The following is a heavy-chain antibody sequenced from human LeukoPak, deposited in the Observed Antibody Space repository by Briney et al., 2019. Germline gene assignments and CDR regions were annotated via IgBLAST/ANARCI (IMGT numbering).Heavy chain of an antibody. D-gene: IGHD2-21*02. J-gene: IGHJ4*02. V-gene: IGHV3-74*01. CDR3: ARGTARSPLDFDH. CDR2: INSDDSRT. Sequence: GGSLRLSCAASGFTFSAFWMHWVRQAPGKGLVWVSRINSDDSRTTYADSVKGRFTISRDNANNLLYLQMNSLRAEDTAVYYCARGTARSPLDFDHWGQGIPVTVSS. CDR1: GFTFSAFW.